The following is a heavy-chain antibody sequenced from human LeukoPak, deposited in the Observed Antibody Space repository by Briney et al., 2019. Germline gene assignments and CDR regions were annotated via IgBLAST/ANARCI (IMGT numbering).Heavy chain of an antibody. CDR1: GFTFSSSG. Sequence: HPGGSLRLSCAASGFTFSSSGIHWVRQAPGKGLEWVAVIWYDGGDKYYADSVKGRFTISRDNSKNTLYLQMNSLRAEDTAVYYCAKDRVPYYYGSGSYYSRGEFDYWGQGTLVTVSS. J-gene: IGHJ4*02. V-gene: IGHV3-33*06. CDR2: IWYDGGDK. CDR3: AKDRVPYYYGSGSYYSRGEFDY. D-gene: IGHD3-10*01.